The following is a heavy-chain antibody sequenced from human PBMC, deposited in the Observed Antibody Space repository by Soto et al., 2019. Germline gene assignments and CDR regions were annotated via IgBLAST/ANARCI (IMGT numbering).Heavy chain of an antibody. CDR3: ARLHIAAAVRAFYI. D-gene: IGHD6-13*01. CDR2: IYYSGST. V-gene: IGHV4-39*01. J-gene: IGHJ3*02. Sequence: SETLSLTCTVSGGSISSGSYYWGWIRQPPGKGLEWIGSIYYSGSTYYNPSLKSRVTISVDTSKNQFSLKLSSVTAADTAVYYCARLHIAAAVRAFYIWGEGTMVTVSS. CDR1: GGSISSGSYY.